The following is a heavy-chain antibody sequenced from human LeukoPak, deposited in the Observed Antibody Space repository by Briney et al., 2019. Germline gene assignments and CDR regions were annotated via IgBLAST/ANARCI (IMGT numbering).Heavy chain of an antibody. CDR2: INPSGGST. D-gene: IGHD4/OR15-4a*01. Sequence: ASLKVSCKASGYTFTNYYIHWVRQTPGQGLEWMGIINPSGGSTDYAQKFQGRVTMTRDTSTSTVYMELSSLRSEDTAVYYCAKATWYGGNPSGAFDMWGQGTMVTVSS. J-gene: IGHJ3*02. CDR3: AKATWYGGNPSGAFDM. CDR1: GYTFTNYY. V-gene: IGHV1-46*01.